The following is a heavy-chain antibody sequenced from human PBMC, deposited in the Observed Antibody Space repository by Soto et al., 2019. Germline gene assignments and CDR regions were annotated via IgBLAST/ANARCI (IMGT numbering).Heavy chain of an antibody. Sequence: PSETLSLTCTVSGGSISSSSYYWGWIRQPPGKGLEWIGSIYYSGSTYYNPSLKSRVTISVDTSKNQFSLKLSSVTAADTAVYYCAREVIVVVPAAKRGGYYYYGMDVWGQGTTVTVS. CDR2: IYYSGST. CDR1: GGSISSSSYY. V-gene: IGHV4-39*02. CDR3: AREVIVVVPAAKRGGYYYYGMDV. J-gene: IGHJ6*02. D-gene: IGHD2-2*01.